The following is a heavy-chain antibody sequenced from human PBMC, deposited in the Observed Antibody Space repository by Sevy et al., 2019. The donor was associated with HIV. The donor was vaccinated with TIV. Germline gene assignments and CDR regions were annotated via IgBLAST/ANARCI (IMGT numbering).Heavy chain of an antibody. V-gene: IGHV3-49*03. CDR1: GFTFGDYA. J-gene: IGHJ4*02. CDR2: IRMNSHEPYGGTT. D-gene: IGHD5-12*01. Sequence: GGSLRLSCTSSGFTFGDYAMSWFRQAPGKGLEWVAFIRMNSHEPYGGTTEYAASVKDRFTISRDDSKSIAYLQMNSLKTEDTALYYCTRALATADTPEYYFDYWGQGILVTVSS. CDR3: TRALATADTPEYYFDY.